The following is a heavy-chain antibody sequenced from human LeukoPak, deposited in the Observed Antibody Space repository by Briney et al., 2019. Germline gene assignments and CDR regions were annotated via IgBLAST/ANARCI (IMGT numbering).Heavy chain of an antibody. J-gene: IGHJ4*02. CDR1: GFTFDDYG. D-gene: IGHD3-10*01. V-gene: IGHV3-9*01. Sequence: GRSLRLSCAASGFTFDDYGMHWVRQGPGKGLEWVSGISWNSGIIDYADSVKGRFIISRDNAKNSLYLQMNSLRAEDTALYYCARDLSMLRGNNDPIGYFDSWGQGTLVTVSS. CDR3: ARDLSMLRGNNDPIGYFDS. CDR2: ISWNSGII.